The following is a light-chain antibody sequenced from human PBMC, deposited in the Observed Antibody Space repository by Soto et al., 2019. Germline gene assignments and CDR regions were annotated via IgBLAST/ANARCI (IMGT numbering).Light chain of an antibody. V-gene: IGLV2-14*03. J-gene: IGLJ3*02. CDR2: DVS. Sequence: QSVLTQPASVSGSPGQSITISCTGTNSDVGAYNYVSWYQDHPGKAPKLIIFDVSNRPSGVSDRFSGSKSGNAASLTISGLQAEDEADYYCSSYTTTNSWVFGGGTKPPS. CDR1: NSDVGAYNY. CDR3: SSYTTTNSWV.